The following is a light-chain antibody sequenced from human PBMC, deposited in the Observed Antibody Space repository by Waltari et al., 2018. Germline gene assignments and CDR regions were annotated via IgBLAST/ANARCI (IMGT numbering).Light chain of an antibody. CDR2: DAS. J-gene: IGKJ3*01. CDR3: QQYDNLLFT. V-gene: IGKV1-33*01. CDR1: QDISNY. Sequence: DIPMTQSPSSLSASVGDRVTITCQASQDISNYLNWYQQKPGKAPKLLIYDASNLETGVPSRFSGSGSGTDFTFTISSLQPEDIATYYCQQYDNLLFTFGPGTKVDIK.